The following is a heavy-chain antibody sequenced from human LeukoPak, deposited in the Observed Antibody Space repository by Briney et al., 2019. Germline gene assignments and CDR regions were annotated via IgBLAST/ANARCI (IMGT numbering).Heavy chain of an antibody. Sequence: SETLSLTCAVYGGSFSGYYWGWIRQPPGKGLEWIGSIYYSGSTYYNPSLKSRVTISVDTSKNQFTLKLSSVTAADTAVYYCARQSGFWSGYYTADARRWFDPWGQGTLVTVSS. V-gene: IGHV4-39*01. CDR1: GGSFSGYY. CDR3: ARQSGFWSGYYTADARRWFDP. D-gene: IGHD3-3*01. CDR2: IYYSGST. J-gene: IGHJ5*02.